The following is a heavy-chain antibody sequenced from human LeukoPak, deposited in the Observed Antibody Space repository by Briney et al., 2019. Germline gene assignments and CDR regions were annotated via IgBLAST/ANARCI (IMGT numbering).Heavy chain of an antibody. CDR3: ARERPMVRGVPGPFDY. CDR1: GYTFTGYY. V-gene: IGHV1-2*02. D-gene: IGHD3-10*01. Sequence: ASVNVSCKASGYTFTGYYMHWVRQAPGQGLEWMGWINPNSGGTNYAQKFQGRVTMTRDTSISTAYMELSRLRSDDTAVYYCARERPMVRGVPGPFDYWGQGTLVTVSS. CDR2: INPNSGGT. J-gene: IGHJ4*02.